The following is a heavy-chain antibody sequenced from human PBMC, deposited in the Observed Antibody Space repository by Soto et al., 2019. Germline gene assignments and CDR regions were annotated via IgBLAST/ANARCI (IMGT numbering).Heavy chain of an antibody. CDR2: NLPLFNIS. J-gene: IGHJ2*01. D-gene: IGHD2-15*01. V-gene: IGHV1-69*01. Sequence: QVQLVQSGAEVKKPGSSVKVSCKASGGAFSSYAISWVRQAPGQGLEWMGGNLPLFNISNYAQKFQGRVTITADEPTSTAYMDLSNLTSEATAVYYCARRLLGDGSWYFDLWGRGTIITVSS. CDR3: ARRLLGDGSWYFDL. CDR1: GGAFSSYA.